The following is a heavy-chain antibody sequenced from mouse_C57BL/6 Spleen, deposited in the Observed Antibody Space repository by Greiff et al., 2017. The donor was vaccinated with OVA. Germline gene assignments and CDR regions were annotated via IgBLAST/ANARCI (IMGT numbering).Heavy chain of an antibody. Sequence: QVQLKQPGTELVKPGASVKLSCKASGYTFTSYWMHWVKQRPGQGLEWIGNINPSNGGTNYNEKFKSKATLTVDKSSSTAYMQLSSLTSEDSAVYYCARKDYYGSSRYWYFDVWGTGTTVTVSS. D-gene: IGHD1-1*01. J-gene: IGHJ1*03. CDR3: ARKDYYGSSRYWYFDV. CDR2: INPSNGGT. V-gene: IGHV1-53*01. CDR1: GYTFTSYW.